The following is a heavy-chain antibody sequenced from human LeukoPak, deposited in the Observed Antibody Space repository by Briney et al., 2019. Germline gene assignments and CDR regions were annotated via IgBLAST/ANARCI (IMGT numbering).Heavy chain of an antibody. V-gene: IGHV3-7*03. Sequence: GGSLRLSCAVSGFTFSNYWMSWVRQSPGKGLEWVASIKQDGSDKYYVDSVKGRFTISRDNAKDPLYLQMNSLRAEDTAVYYCGRDSRYYDSSGFSRGPLGYWGQGTLVIASS. CDR1: GFTFSNYW. J-gene: IGHJ4*02. CDR3: GRDSRYYDSSGFSRGPLGY. D-gene: IGHD3-22*01. CDR2: IKQDGSDK.